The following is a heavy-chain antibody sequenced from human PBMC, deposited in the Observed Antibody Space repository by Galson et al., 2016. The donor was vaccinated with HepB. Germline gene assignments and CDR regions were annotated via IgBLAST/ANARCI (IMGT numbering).Heavy chain of an antibody. CDR1: GFMFYNYG. V-gene: IGHV3-30*18. J-gene: IGHJ4*02. D-gene: IGHD6-19*01. CDR2: ISYDGGEI. CDR3: AKGGHTSGWTFGDY. Sequence: SLRLSCAASGFMFYNYGMHWVRQAPGKGPEWVAVISYDGGEIHYADSVKGRFTISRDNSKDTLYLQMNSLTAEDTAVYYCAKGGHTSGWTFGDYWGQGTLVVVSS.